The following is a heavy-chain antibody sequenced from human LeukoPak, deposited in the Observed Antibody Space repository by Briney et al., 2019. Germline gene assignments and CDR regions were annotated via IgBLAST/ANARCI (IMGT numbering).Heavy chain of an antibody. CDR1: GFSFNTLW. CDR3: ARSLGVGTVDY. V-gene: IGHV3-7*01. CDR2: INRDGSEE. Sequence: GGALRLSCAASGFSFNTLWMSWVRQAPGQGLQWVANINRDGSEEYYVGSVERRFTISRDNPQNSLSLQMNSLRAEDTAVYFCARSLGVGTVDYWGQGTVVTVSS. D-gene: IGHD3-3*01. J-gene: IGHJ4*02.